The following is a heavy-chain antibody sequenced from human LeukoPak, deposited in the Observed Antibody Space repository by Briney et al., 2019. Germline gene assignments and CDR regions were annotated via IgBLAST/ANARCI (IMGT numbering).Heavy chain of an antibody. Sequence: PSETLSLTCTVSGGSISSSSYYWGWIRQPPGKGLEWIGYIYYSGSTNYNPSLKSRVTISVDTSKNQFSLKLSSVTAADTAVYYCARSPDYGGNPNWFDPWGQGTLVTVSS. V-gene: IGHV4-61*05. D-gene: IGHD4-23*01. J-gene: IGHJ5*02. CDR1: GGSISSSSYY. CDR2: IYYSGST. CDR3: ARSPDYGGNPNWFDP.